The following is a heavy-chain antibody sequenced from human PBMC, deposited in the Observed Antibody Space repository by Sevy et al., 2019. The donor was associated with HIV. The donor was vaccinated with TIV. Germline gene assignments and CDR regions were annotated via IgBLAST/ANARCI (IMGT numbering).Heavy chain of an antibody. D-gene: IGHD3-10*01. Sequence: SETLSLTCTVSGYSISSGYYWGWIRQPPGKGLEWIGSSLRSGSTYCNPSLESRVTISVDTSKNQFSLKMSSVTAADTAVYYCARGLYLDYWGQGILVTVSS. CDR3: ARGLYLDY. CDR1: GYSISSGYY. CDR2: SLRSGST. V-gene: IGHV4-38-2*02. J-gene: IGHJ4*02.